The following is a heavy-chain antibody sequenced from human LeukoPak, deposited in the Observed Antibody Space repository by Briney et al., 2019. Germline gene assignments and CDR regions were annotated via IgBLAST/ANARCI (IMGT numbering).Heavy chain of an antibody. V-gene: IGHV3-23*01. CDR2: ISGSGGST. Sequence: GGSLRLSCAASGFTFSSYAMSWVRQAPGKGLEWVSAISGSGGSTYYADSVKGRFTISRDNSKNTLYLQMNSRRAEDTAVYYCAKDGAPYYYDSSGYVDYWGQGTLVTVSS. CDR1: GFTFSSYA. J-gene: IGHJ4*02. CDR3: AKDGAPYYYDSSGYVDY. D-gene: IGHD3-22*01.